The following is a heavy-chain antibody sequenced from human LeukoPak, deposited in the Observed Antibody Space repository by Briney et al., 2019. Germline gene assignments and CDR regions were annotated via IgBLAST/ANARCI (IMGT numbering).Heavy chain of an antibody. V-gene: IGHV3-30*02. CDR2: IRYDGKTE. J-gene: IGHJ4*02. D-gene: IGHD2-15*01. Sequence: GGSLRLSCTGSGFPFSSYGMHWVRQTPGRGLEWVAFIRYDGKTEYYADSVKGRFTIAREDSHSTVHLHMKDLRPDDAAVYFCAKDLNTVVVQYFDSWGQGTLVSASS. CDR3: AKDLNTVVVQYFDS. CDR1: GFPFSSYG.